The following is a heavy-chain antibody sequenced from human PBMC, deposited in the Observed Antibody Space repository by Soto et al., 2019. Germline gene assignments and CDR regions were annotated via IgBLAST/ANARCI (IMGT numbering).Heavy chain of an antibody. D-gene: IGHD2-15*01. J-gene: IGHJ6*02. CDR3: ARASCSGGSCYSHYYYGMDV. V-gene: IGHV5-10-1*01. CDR1: GYSFTSYW. CDR2: IDPSDSYT. Sequence: SLKISCKGSGYSFTSYWIIWVRQMPGKGLEWMGRIDPSDSYTNYSPSFQGHVTISADKSISTAYLQWSSLKASDTAMYYCARASCSGGSCYSHYYYGMDVWGQGTTVTVSS.